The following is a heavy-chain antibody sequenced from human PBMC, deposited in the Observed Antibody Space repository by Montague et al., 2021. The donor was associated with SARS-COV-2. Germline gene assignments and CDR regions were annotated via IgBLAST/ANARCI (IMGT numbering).Heavy chain of an antibody. V-gene: IGHV4-34*01. D-gene: IGHD2-15*01. CDR2: ISQSGTA. Sequence: SETLSLTCAVYGGSFSVYYWSWLRQSPRSGLEWIAEISQSGTAHYNPSPKSRVTISVDTSKNQFTLKLSSVTAADTAMYYCAREREVVRAARTLVAFDLWGQGTMVTVSS. J-gene: IGHJ3*01. CDR3: AREREVVRAARTLVAFDL. CDR1: GGSFSVYY.